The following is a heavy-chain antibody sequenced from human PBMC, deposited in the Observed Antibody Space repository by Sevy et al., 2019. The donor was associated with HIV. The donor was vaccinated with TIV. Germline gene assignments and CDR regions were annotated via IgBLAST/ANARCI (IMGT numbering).Heavy chain of an antibody. CDR3: ARASGGDKLDYYGMDV. Sequence: SETLSLTCAVSGYSISSGYYWGWIRQSPGKGLEWIGNIYHSGTTYYNPSLKGRVTISVDTSKTQFSLKLRSVTATDTAVYYCARASGGDKLDYYGMDVWGQGTTVTVSS. J-gene: IGHJ6*02. V-gene: IGHV4-38-2*01. D-gene: IGHD2-21*02. CDR2: IYHSGTT. CDR1: GYSISSGYY.